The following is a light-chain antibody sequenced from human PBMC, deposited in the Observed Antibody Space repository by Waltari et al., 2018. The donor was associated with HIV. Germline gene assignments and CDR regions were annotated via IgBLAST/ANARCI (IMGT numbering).Light chain of an antibody. CDR2: DAS. V-gene: IGKV3-11*01. Sequence: VLTQSPATLSFSPGERATLSCRASQSVTTYLAWYQQKPGQAPRLLIYDASNRAAGIPARFSGSGSGTDFTLTISRLEPEDVAVYHCQQYFRIPPTFGGGTKVEIK. CDR3: QQYFRIPPT. CDR1: QSVTTY. J-gene: IGKJ4*01.